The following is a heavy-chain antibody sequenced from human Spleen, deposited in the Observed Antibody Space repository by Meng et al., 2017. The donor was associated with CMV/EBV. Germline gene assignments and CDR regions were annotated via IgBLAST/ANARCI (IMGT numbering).Heavy chain of an antibody. CDR1: GFTFRNYA. CDR3: ARPLDGYSKSYFYYGMEV. V-gene: IGHV3-30-3*01. CDR2: ISYDSSNK. D-gene: IGHD5-24*01. Sequence: GGSLRLSCAASGFTFRNYAMHWVRQAPGKGLEWLAVISYDSSNKHYADSVKGRSTISRDNSKNTLNLEMSSLRPEDTAAYYCARPLDGYSKSYFYYGMEVWGQGTTVTVSS. J-gene: IGHJ6*02.